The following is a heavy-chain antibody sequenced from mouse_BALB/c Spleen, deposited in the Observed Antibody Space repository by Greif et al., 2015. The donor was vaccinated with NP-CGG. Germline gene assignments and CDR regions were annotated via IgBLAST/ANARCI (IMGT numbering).Heavy chain of an antibody. CDR3: ARGLYDGYHRAMDY. CDR2: INPYNDGT. D-gene: IGHD2-3*01. J-gene: IGHJ4*01. CDR1: GYTFTSYV. Sequence: VQLQQSGPELVKPGASVKMSCKASGYTFTSYVMHWVKQKPGQGLEWIGYINPYNDGTKYNEKFKGKATLTTDKSSSAADMELSSLTSEDSAVDYCARGLYDGYHRAMDYWGQGTSVTVSS. V-gene: IGHV1-14*01.